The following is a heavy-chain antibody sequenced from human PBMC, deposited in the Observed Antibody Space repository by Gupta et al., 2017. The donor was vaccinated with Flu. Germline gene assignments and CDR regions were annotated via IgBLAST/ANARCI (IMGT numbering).Heavy chain of an antibody. CDR3: TTALTIFGHYGMDV. CDR2: IKSKTDGGTT. V-gene: IGHV3-15*01. Sequence: EVQLVESGGGLVKPGGSLRLSCAASGFTFSNAWMSWVRQAPGKGLEWVGRIKSKTDGGTTDYAAPVKGRFTISRDDSKNTLYLQMNSLKTEDTAVYYCTTALTIFGHYGMDVWGQGTTVTVSS. CDR1: GFTFSNAW. D-gene: IGHD3-3*01. J-gene: IGHJ6*02.